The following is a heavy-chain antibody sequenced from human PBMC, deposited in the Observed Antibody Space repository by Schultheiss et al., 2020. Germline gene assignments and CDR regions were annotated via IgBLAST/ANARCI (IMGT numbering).Heavy chain of an antibody. CDR1: GFIFDDYY. CDR3: ARAGILTTRFYGMDV. D-gene: IGHD1-1*01. V-gene: IGHV3-11*01. J-gene: IGHJ6*02. Sequence: GGSLRLSCVASGFIFDDYYMSWVRQAPGKGLEWLSYMSSSSSVIYYADSVKGRFTISRDNTKNSLYLQMNSLRVDDTAIYYCARAGILTTRFYGMDVWGQGTTVTVSS. CDR2: MSSSSSVI.